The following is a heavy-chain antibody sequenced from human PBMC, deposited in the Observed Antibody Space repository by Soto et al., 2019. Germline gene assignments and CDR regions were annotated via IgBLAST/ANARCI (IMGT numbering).Heavy chain of an antibody. CDR1: GYSFTSYW. CDR3: ARHEGHNWFSREYYYGMDV. CDR2: IYPGDSDT. D-gene: IGHD1-20*01. V-gene: IGHV5-51*01. Sequence: GESLKISCKGSGYSFTSYWIGWVRQMPGKGLDWMGIIYPGDSDTRYSPSFQGQVTISADKSISTAYLQWSSLKASDTAMYYCARHEGHNWFSREYYYGMDVWGQGTTVTVSS. J-gene: IGHJ6*02.